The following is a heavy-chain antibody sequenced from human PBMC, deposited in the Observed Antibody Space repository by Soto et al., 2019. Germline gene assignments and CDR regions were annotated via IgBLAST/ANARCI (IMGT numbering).Heavy chain of an antibody. V-gene: IGHV3-23*01. CDR1: GFTFTTYA. CDR2: ISGSGGHT. J-gene: IGHJ6*02. D-gene: IGHD1-1*01. CDR3: AKREPSYYYALDV. Sequence: EVQLLESGGGLVQPGGSLRLSCAASGFTFTTYAMTWVRQAPGKGLEWVSVISGSGGHTYYADSVKGRFTISRDNSKNTLYLQMSSLRAEDTAVYYCAKREPSYYYALDVWGQGTTVTVSS.